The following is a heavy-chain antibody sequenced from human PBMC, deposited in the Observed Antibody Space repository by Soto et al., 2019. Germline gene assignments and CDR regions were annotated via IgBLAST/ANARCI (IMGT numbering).Heavy chain of an antibody. CDR1: GFTFSSYA. V-gene: IGHV3-23*01. D-gene: IGHD6-13*01. CDR2: ISGSGGST. J-gene: IGHJ4*02. CDR3: AKDSERIPGIAAAGTGFDY. Sequence: GGSLRLSCAASGFTFSSYAMSWVRQAPGKGLEWVSAISGSGGSTYYADSVKGRFTISRDNSKNTLYLQMNSLRAEDTAVYYCAKDSERIPGIAAAGTGFDYWGQGTLVTVSS.